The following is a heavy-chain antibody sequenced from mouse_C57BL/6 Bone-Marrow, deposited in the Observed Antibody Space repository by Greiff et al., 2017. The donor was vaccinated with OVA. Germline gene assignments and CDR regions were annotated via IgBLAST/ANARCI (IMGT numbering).Heavy chain of an antibody. D-gene: IGHD2-4*01. V-gene: IGHV1-26*01. CDR3: APEVYYDYAVDY. J-gene: IGHJ2*01. CDR1: GYTFTDYY. Sequence: EVQLQQSGPELVKPGASVKISCKASGYTFTDYYMNWVKQSHGKSLEWIGDINPNNGGTSYNQKFKGKATLTVDKSSSTAYMELRSLTSEDSAVYYCAPEVYYDYAVDYWGQGTTLTVSS. CDR2: INPNNGGT.